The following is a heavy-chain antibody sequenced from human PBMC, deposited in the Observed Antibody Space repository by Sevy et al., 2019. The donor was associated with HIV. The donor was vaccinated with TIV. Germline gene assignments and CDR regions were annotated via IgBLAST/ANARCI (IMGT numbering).Heavy chain of an antibody. CDR3: ARDVRWYCSSTSCYVFDY. CDR1: GFTFTTYA. J-gene: IGHJ4*02. V-gene: IGHV3-23*01. Sequence: GGSLRLSCAASGFTFTTYAMSWVRQAPGKGLEWVSAISGSGDSTYYAHSVKGRFTVSRDNSKNTLYLQMNSLGAEDPAVYYCARDVRWYCSSTSCYVFDYWGQGTLVTVSS. D-gene: IGHD2-2*01. CDR2: ISGSGDST.